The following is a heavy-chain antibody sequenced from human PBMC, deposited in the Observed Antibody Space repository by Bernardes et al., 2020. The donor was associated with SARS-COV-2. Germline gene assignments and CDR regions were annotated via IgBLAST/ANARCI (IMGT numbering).Heavy chain of an antibody. Sequence: ASVKAPCKVSGYTFTSYGISWVRQAPGQGLEWMGWISAYNGNTNYAQKLQGRVTMTTDTSTSTAYMELRSLRSDDTAVYYCARDFTGYYDFWSGYYYGMDVWGQGTTVTVSS. CDR2: ISAYNGNT. V-gene: IGHV1-18*04. CDR1: GYTFTSYG. CDR3: ARDFTGYYDFWSGYYYGMDV. D-gene: IGHD3-3*01. J-gene: IGHJ6*02.